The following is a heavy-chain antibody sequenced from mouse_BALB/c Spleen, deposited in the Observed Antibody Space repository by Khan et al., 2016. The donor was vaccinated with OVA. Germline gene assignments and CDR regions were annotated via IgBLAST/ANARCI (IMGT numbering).Heavy chain of an antibody. V-gene: IGHV1S81*02. Sequence: QVQLQQSGAELVKPGASVKLSCKASGYTFTSYYMYWVKQRPGQGLEWIGEINPSNGGTNVNEKFKSKATLTVDKSSSTAYMEVSSLTSEDSAVYYCTREGYGSPFAYWGQGTLVTVSA. CDR2: INPSNGGT. CDR1: GYTFTSYY. D-gene: IGHD1-1*01. CDR3: TREGYGSPFAY. J-gene: IGHJ3*01.